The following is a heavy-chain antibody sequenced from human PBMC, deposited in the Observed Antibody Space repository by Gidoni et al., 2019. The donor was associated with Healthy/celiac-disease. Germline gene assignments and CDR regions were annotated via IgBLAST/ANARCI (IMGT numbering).Heavy chain of an antibody. CDR3: ARETAAAKNYYYYGMDV. Sequence: QVQLQESGPGMVKPSQNLSLTCTVSGASISSGSYYRSWIRQPAGEGLEWIGRIYTRGSTNYTPSVKSRVTISVNTSKNQFSLKLGSVTAADTAVYYCARETAAAKNYYYYGMDVWGQGTTVTVSS. D-gene: IGHD6-13*01. CDR2: IYTRGST. V-gene: IGHV4-61*02. J-gene: IGHJ6*02. CDR1: GASISSGSYY.